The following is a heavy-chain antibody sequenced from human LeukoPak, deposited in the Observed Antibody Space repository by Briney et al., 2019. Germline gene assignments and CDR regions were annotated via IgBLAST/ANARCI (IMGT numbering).Heavy chain of an antibody. V-gene: IGHV1-69*13. J-gene: IGHJ6*02. CDR1: GGTFSSYA. Sequence: SVKVSCKASGGTFSSYAISWVRQAPGQGLEWMGGIIPIFGTANYAQKFQGRVTITADGSTSTAYMELSSLRSEDTAVYYCASPPARGSGSYFYGMDVWGQGTTVTVSS. CDR2: IIPIFGTA. D-gene: IGHD3-10*01. CDR3: ASPPARGSGSYFYGMDV.